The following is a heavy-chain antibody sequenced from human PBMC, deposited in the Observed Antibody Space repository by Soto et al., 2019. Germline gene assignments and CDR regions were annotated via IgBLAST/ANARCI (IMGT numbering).Heavy chain of an antibody. D-gene: IGHD5-18*01. V-gene: IGHV3-33*01. Sequence: PGGSLRLSCAASGFTFSSYGMHWVRQAPGKGLEWVAVIWYDGSNKYYADSVKGRFTISRDNSKNTLYLQMNSLRAEDTAVYYCARQEMEDSYGHTQSYYYYYYYMDVWGKGTTVTVSS. J-gene: IGHJ6*03. CDR3: ARQEMEDSYGHTQSYYYYYYYMDV. CDR1: GFTFSSYG. CDR2: IWYDGSNK.